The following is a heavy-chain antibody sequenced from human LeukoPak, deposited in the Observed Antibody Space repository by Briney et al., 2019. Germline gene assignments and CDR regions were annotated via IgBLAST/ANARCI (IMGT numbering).Heavy chain of an antibody. D-gene: IGHD3-9*01. CDR1: GYTFTSYG. CDR2: ISAYNGNT. J-gene: IGHJ5*02. V-gene: IGHV1-18*01. Sequence: GASVKVSCKASGYTFTSYGISWVRQALGQGLEWMGWISAYNGNTNYAQKLQGRVTMTTDTSTSTAYMELRSLRSDDTAVYYCARRPGFDWLLSSNWFDPWGQGTLVTVSS. CDR3: ARRPGFDWLLSSNWFDP.